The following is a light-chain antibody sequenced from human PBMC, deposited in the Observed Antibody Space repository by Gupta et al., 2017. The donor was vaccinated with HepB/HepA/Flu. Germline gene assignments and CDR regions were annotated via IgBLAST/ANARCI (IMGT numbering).Light chain of an antibody. V-gene: IGLV2-14*01. CDR1: SSDVGGYNY. Sequence: SALTQPASVSGSPGQSITISCTGTSSDVGGYNYVSWYQQHPGKAPKLMIYDVSNRPSGVANRFSGSKSGNTASLTISGRQEEDEADYYCSSYTSSSTYVFGTGTKVTVL. CDR3: SSYTSSSTYV. CDR2: DVS. J-gene: IGLJ1*01.